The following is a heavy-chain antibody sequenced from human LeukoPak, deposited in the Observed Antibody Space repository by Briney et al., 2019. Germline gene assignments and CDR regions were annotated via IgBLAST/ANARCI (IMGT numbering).Heavy chain of an antibody. D-gene: IGHD5-18*01. J-gene: IGHJ4*02. CDR3: ARGRRGYSYGPFFDY. Sequence: SETLSLTCTVSGDSIGSYYWTGIRQPPGKGLEWIGEINHSGSTNYNPSLKSRVAISVDTSKNQFSLKLSSVTAADTSVYYCARGRRGYSYGPFFDYWGQGTLVTVSS. V-gene: IGHV4-34*01. CDR1: GDSIGSYY. CDR2: INHSGST.